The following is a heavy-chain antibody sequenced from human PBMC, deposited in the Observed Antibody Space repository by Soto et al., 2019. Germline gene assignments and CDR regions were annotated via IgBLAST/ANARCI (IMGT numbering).Heavy chain of an antibody. CDR3: VRDPSHSSGWYLDY. Sequence: QVQLVESGGGVVQPGRSLRLSCAASGFTFSTYAMHWVRQAPGEGLEWVAVISYDGSNKYYADSVKGRFTISRDNSKNTLYLQMNSVRAEDTAVYYCVRDPSHSSGWYLDYWGQGTLVTVSS. J-gene: IGHJ4*02. CDR2: ISYDGSNK. CDR1: GFTFSTYA. V-gene: IGHV3-30-3*01. D-gene: IGHD6-19*01.